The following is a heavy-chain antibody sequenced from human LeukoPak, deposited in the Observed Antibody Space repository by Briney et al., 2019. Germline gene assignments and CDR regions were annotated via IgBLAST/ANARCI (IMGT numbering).Heavy chain of an antibody. V-gene: IGHV4-4*07. CDR1: GGSISSYY. CDR2: IYTSGST. D-gene: IGHD2-8*01. J-gene: IGHJ6*03. CDR3: ARVVRDCTNGVCYYHYYLDV. Sequence: SETLSLTCTVSGGSISSYYWSWIRQPAGKGLEWIGRIYTSGSTNYNPSLKSRVTMSVDTSKNQFSLKLSSVTAADTAVYYCARVVRDCTNGVCYYHYYLDVWGKGTTVTVSS.